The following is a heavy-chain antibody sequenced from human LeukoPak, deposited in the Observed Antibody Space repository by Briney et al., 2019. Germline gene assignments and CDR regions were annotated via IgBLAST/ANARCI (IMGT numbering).Heavy chain of an antibody. Sequence: GGSLRLSCTASGFTFGDYAMSWVRQAPGKGLEWVGFIRSKAYGGTTEYAASVKGRFTISRDDSKSIAYLQMNSLKTEDTAVYYCTSPMITFGGVIADPDAFDIWGQGTMVTVSS. CDR1: GFTFGDYA. CDR2: IRSKAYGGTT. J-gene: IGHJ3*02. V-gene: IGHV3-49*04. D-gene: IGHD3-16*02. CDR3: TSPMITFGGVIADPDAFDI.